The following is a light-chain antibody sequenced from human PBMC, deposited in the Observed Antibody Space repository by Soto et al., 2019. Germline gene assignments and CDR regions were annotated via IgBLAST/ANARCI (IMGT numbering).Light chain of an antibody. CDR1: SSNIGAGYD. Sequence: QSVLTQPPSVSGAPGQRVTISCTGSSSNIGAGYDVHWYQRLPGTAPKLLIYDNNKRPSGIPDRFSGSKSGTSATLGITGLQTGDEADYYCGTWDSSLSAWVFGGGTKLTVL. CDR2: DNN. CDR3: GTWDSSLSAWV. V-gene: IGLV1-51*01. J-gene: IGLJ3*02.